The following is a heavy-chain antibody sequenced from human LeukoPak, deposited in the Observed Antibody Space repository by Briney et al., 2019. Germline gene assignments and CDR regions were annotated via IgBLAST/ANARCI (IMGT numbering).Heavy chain of an antibody. V-gene: IGHV3-33*01. Sequence: GESLRLSCAASGFTFSSYGMHWVRQAPGKGLEWVAVIWYDGSNKYYADSVKGRFTISRDNSKNTLYLQMNSLRAEDTAVYYCARGDSSGYNGMDVWGQGTTVTVSS. CDR1: GFTFSSYG. J-gene: IGHJ6*02. CDR2: IWYDGSNK. CDR3: ARGDSSGYNGMDV. D-gene: IGHD3-22*01.